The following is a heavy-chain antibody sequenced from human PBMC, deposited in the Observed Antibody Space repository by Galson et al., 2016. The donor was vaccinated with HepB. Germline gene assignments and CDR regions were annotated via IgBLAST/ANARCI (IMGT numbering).Heavy chain of an antibody. V-gene: IGHV3-23*01. J-gene: IGHJ6*03. CDR2: INGIGGGT. CDR1: GFTFNTYA. D-gene: IGHD1-26*01. CDR3: VGAGSGNYYSKDYYYHYMDV. Sequence: SLRLSCAASGFTFNTYAMTWVRRAPGKGLEWVSTINGIGGGTNYAASVEGRFTISGDNSKNTLYLQMTSLRGDDTAVYYCVGAGSGNYYSKDYYYHYMDVWGKGTTVTVSS.